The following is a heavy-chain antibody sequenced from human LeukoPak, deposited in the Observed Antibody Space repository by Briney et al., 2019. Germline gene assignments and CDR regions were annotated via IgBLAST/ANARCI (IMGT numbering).Heavy chain of an antibody. CDR3: ANVASYYYYALDD. CDR2: ISGSDGGT. CDR1: GFTFSSYA. Sequence: GGSLRLSCAASGFTFSSYAMSWVRQAPGKGLEWVSTISGSDGGTFYADSVKGRFTISRDNFKDTLYLQMNSLRAEDTAVYFCANVASYYYYALDDWGQGTTVTVSS. V-gene: IGHV3-23*01. J-gene: IGHJ6*02. D-gene: IGHD2-21*01.